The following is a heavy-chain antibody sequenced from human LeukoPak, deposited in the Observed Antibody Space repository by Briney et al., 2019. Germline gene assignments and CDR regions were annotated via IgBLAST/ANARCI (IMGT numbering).Heavy chain of an antibody. CDR3: ARDRYSSSWLNYYYYGMDV. J-gene: IGHJ6*02. Sequence: GGSLRLSCAASGFTFSDYYMSWIRQAPGKGLEWVSYISSSGSTIYYADSVKGRFTISRDNAKNSLYLQMNSLRAEDTAVYYCARDRYSSSWLNYYYYGMDVWGQGTTVTVSS. CDR1: GFTFSDYY. D-gene: IGHD6-13*01. CDR2: ISSSGSTI. V-gene: IGHV3-11*04.